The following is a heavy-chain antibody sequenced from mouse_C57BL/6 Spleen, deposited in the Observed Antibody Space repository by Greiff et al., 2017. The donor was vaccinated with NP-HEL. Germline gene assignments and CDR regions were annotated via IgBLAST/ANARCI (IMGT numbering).Heavy chain of an antibody. V-gene: IGHV1-82*01. CDR1: GYAFSSSW. D-gene: IGHD3-2*02. CDR2: IYPGDGDT. CDR3: ARTAQATGFAY. J-gene: IGHJ3*01. Sequence: ESGPELVKPGASVKISCKASGYAFSSSWMNWVKQRPGKGLEWIGRIYPGDGDTNYNGKFKGKATLTADKSSSTAYMQLSSLTSEDSAVYFCARTAQATGFAYWGQGTLVTVSA.